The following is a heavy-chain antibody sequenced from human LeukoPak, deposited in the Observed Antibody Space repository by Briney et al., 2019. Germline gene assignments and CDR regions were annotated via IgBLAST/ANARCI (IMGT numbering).Heavy chain of an antibody. CDR3: AREQLFFGVGDAFDI. D-gene: IGHD6-13*01. CDR1: AASISSGSYY. J-gene: IGHJ3*02. CDR2: IYTSGSS. Sequence: KSSETLSLTCTVSAASISSGSYYWGWLRELAGKGLEWFGRIYTSGSSNYNPPLKSRVTISVDTSKNKFSLKLSSVTAADTAVYYCAREQLFFGVGDAFDIWGQGTMVTVSS. V-gene: IGHV4-61*02.